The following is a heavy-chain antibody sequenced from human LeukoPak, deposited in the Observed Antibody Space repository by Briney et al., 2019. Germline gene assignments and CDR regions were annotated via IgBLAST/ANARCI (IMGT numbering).Heavy chain of an antibody. CDR3: ARPRSLMTRDAFDI. V-gene: IGHV1-18*01. J-gene: IGHJ3*02. D-gene: IGHD3-16*01. CDR2: ISGYTGNT. Sequence: ASVKVSCKASGYTFTSYGISWVRQAPGQGLEWMGWISGYTGNTNYAQNLQGRVTMTTDTSTSTVYLELRSLRSDDTAVYYCARPRSLMTRDAFDIWGQGTMVTVSS. CDR1: GYTFTSYG.